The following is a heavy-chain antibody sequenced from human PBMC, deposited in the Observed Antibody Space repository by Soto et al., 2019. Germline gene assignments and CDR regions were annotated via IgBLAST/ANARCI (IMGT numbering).Heavy chain of an antibody. CDR1: GGSFSGYY. V-gene: IGHV4-34*01. CDR2: INHSGST. Sequence: PSETLSLTCAVYGGSFSGYYWSWIRQPPGKGLEWIGEINHSGSTNYNPSLKSRVTISVDTSKNQFSLKLSSVTAADTAVYYCARDQQITIFGVVTQVFDYWGQGTLVTVSS. D-gene: IGHD3-3*01. CDR3: ARDQQITIFGVVTQVFDY. J-gene: IGHJ4*02.